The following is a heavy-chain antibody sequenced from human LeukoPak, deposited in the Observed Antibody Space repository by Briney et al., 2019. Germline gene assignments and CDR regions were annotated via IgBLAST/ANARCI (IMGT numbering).Heavy chain of an antibody. J-gene: IGHJ6*03. V-gene: IGHV4-4*07. Sequence: PSETLSLTCTVSGGSISSYYWSWIRQPPGKGLEGIGRIYTSGSTNFNPSLKSRVTMSVDTSKNQFSLKLSSVTAADTAVYYCARGPRPAAIHYYYYMDVWGKGTTVTISS. CDR1: GGSISSYY. CDR2: IYTSGST. D-gene: IGHD2-2*01. CDR3: ARGPRPAAIHYYYYMDV.